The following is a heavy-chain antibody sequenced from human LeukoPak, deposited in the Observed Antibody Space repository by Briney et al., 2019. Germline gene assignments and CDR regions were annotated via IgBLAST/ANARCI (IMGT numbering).Heavy chain of an antibody. CDR2: IYTSGST. CDR3: ARIDCSSTSCYLHY. J-gene: IGHJ4*02. CDR1: GGSISSYY. D-gene: IGHD2-2*01. Sequence: PSETLSLTCTVSGGSISSYYWSWIRQPAGKGLEWIGRIYTSGSTNYNPSLKSRVTMSVDTSKNQFSLKLSSVTAADMAVYYCARIDCSSTSCYLHYWGQGTLVTVSS. V-gene: IGHV4-4*07.